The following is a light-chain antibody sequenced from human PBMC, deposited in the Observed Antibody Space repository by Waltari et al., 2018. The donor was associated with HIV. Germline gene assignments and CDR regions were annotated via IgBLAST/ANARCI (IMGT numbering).Light chain of an antibody. J-gene: IGLJ2*01. CDR2: EGS. CDR3: CSYAGSSTLEV. CDR1: RSDVGSYNL. Sequence: QSALTQPASVSGSPGQSITISCTGTRSDVGSYNLFSCYQQHPGKAPKLMIYEGSKRPSGVSNRFSGSKSGNTASLTISGLQAEDEADYYCCSYAGSSTLEVFGGGTKLTVL. V-gene: IGLV2-23*01.